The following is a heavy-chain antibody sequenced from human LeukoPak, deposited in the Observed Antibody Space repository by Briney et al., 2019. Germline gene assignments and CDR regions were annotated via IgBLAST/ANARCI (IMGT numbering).Heavy chain of an antibody. CDR2: ITGSGAAT. CDR1: GFTFSDYY. Sequence: GGSLRLSCAASGFTFSDYYISWIRQSPGKGLEWVSYITGSGAATDYADSVKGRFTVSRDNAKNSLYLQMNSLRAEDTAVYYCARTFYGSGTYYYLYYYMDVWGKGTTVTISS. D-gene: IGHD3-10*01. V-gene: IGHV3-11*04. CDR3: ARTFYGSGTYYYLYYYMDV. J-gene: IGHJ6*03.